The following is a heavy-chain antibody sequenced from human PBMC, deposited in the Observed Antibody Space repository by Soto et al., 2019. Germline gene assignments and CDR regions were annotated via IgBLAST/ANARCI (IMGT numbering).Heavy chain of an antibody. D-gene: IGHD3-10*01. V-gene: IGHV4-34*01. CDR1: GGYFSGYY. CDR3: ARFYGSGSYPTLYYFYYGMDV. CDR2: INHSGST. Sequence: PSETPSLTCALYGGYFSGYYCSWIRQPPGKGLECIGEINHSGSTNYNPSLKSRVTVSVDTSKNQFSLKLSSVTAADTAVYYCARFYGSGSYPTLYYFYYGMDVWGQGTTVTVSS. J-gene: IGHJ6*01.